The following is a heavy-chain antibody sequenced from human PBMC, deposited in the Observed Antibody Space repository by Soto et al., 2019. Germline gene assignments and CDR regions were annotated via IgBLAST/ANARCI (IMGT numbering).Heavy chain of an antibody. Sequence: PSETLSLTCAVSGGSISSGGYSWSWIRQPPGKGLEWIGYIYHSGSTHYNPSLKSRVTISVDRSKNQFSLKLSSVTAADTAVYYCARTTVTTGWFDPWGQGTLVTVSS. CDR1: GGSISSGGYS. CDR3: ARTTVTTGWFDP. D-gene: IGHD4-17*01. CDR2: IYHSGST. J-gene: IGHJ5*02. V-gene: IGHV4-30-2*01.